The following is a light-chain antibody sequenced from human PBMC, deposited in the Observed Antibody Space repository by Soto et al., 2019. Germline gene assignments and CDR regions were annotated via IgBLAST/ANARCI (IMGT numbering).Light chain of an antibody. CDR2: DVS. J-gene: IGLJ2*01. CDR3: SSYSSSGTLV. CDR1: SSDVGAYNY. V-gene: IGLV2-14*01. Sequence: QSALTQPASVSGSPGQSITISCTGTSSDVGAYNYVSWYQQHPVKAPRLMIYDVSIRPSGVSNRFSGSKSGSTASLTISGLQAEDEADYFCSSYSSSGTLVFGGGTKLTVL.